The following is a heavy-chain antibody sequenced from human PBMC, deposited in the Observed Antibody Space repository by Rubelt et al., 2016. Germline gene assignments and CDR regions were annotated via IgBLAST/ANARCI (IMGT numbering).Heavy chain of an antibody. Sequence: QVQLQQWGAGLLKPSETLSLTCAVYGGSFSGYYWSWIRQPPGKGLEGIGEIHHSGSTHYKPSLQGRFPIYLAPSKTHFSLNLSSLTAADTAVYYGASCLHNIVVVPAAKTNYFDYWGQGTLVTVSS. J-gene: IGHJ4*02. D-gene: IGHD2-2*01. CDR1: GGSFSGYY. CDR2: IHHSGST. V-gene: IGHV4-34*01. CDR3: ASCLHNIVVVPAAKTNYFDY.